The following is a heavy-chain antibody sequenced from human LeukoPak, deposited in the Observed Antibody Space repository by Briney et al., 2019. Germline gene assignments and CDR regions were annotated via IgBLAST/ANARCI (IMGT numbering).Heavy chain of an antibody. V-gene: IGHV1-2*02. D-gene: IGHD6-19*01. CDR2: INPNSGGT. CDR1: GYTFTGYY. CDR3: ARDRGYRGWYSFDY. Sequence: ASVTVSCTASGYTFTGYYMHWVRQAPGQGLEWMGWINPNSGGTNYAQKFQGRVTMTRDTSISTAYMELSRLRSDDTAEYYCARDRGYRGWYSFDYWGQGTLVTVSS. J-gene: IGHJ4*02.